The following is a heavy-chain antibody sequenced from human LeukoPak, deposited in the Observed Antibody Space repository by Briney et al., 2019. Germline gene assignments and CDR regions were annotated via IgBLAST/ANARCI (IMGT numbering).Heavy chain of an antibody. J-gene: IGHJ3*02. CDR3: AKDGGSGSYFAFDI. CDR2: IRYDGSKS. Sequence: GGSLRLSCAASGFTLNSYGMHWVRQAPGKGLGWVAFIRYDGSKSYFADSVKGRFALSSDNSKNTLYLQMSSLRPEDTAVYFCAKDGGSGSYFAFDIWGQGTMVTVSS. V-gene: IGHV3-30*02. D-gene: IGHD1-26*01. CDR1: GFTLNSYG.